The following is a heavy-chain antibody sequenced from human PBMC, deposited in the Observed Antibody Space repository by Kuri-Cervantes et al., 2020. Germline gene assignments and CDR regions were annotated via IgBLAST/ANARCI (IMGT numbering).Heavy chain of an antibody. Sequence: GGSLRLSCAASGFTFSSYAMHWVRQAPGKGLEWVAVISYDGSNKYYADSVKGRFTISRDNSKNTLYLQMNSLRAEDTAVYYCARVPHSVATTRYYFDYWGQGTLVTVS. J-gene: IGHJ4*02. V-gene: IGHV3-30*01. CDR3: ARVPHSVATTRYYFDY. D-gene: IGHD5-12*01. CDR1: GFTFSSYA. CDR2: ISYDGSNK.